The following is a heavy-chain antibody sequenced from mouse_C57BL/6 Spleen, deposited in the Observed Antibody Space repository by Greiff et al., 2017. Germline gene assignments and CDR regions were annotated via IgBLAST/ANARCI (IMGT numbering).Heavy chain of an antibody. CDR3: TRLMRDGNWAWFAY. J-gene: IGHJ3*01. CDR1: GYTFTDYE. CDR2: IDPETGGT. V-gene: IGHV1-15*01. D-gene: IGHD2-1*01. Sequence: VQLQQSGAELVRPGASVTLSCKASGYTFTDYEMHWVKQTPVHGLEWIGAIDPETGGTAYNQKFKGKAILTADKSSSTAYMELRSLTSEDSAVYYCTRLMRDGNWAWFAYWGQGTLVTVSA.